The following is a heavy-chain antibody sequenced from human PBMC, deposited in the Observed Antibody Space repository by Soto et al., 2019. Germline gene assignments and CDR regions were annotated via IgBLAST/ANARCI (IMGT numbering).Heavy chain of an antibody. CDR2: ISGAGDDT. J-gene: IGHJ4*02. CDR1: GLTFSSYA. V-gene: IGHV3-23*01. D-gene: IGHD3-16*02. Sequence: EAQLLESGGGLVQPGGSLRLSCAISGLTFSSYAMSWVRQAPGKGLELVYGISGAGDDTYYADSVKGRFTIFRDNSKNTLYLQMDSLRAEDTAVYYCAKGRLGELSCHFDYWGQGTLVTVSS. CDR3: AKGRLGELSCHFDY.